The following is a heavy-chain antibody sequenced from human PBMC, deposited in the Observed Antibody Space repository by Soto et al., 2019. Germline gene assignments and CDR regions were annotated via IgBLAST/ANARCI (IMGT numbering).Heavy chain of an antibody. V-gene: IGHV4-34*01. Sequence: QVQLQQWGAGLLKPSETLSLTCAVYGGSLSGYYGNWIRQSPGKGLEWTGETNHSGSTNYTPSLKSRVTISIDTSKNQFSLKLSSVTAADTAVYYCARTRNLDVWGQGTTVIVSS. D-gene: IGHD1-1*01. CDR1: GGSLSGYY. CDR3: ARTRNLDV. J-gene: IGHJ6*02. CDR2: TNHSGST.